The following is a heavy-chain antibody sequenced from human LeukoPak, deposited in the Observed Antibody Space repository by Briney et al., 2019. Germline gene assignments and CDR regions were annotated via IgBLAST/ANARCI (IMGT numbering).Heavy chain of an antibody. V-gene: IGHV3-30*02. Sequence: PGGTLRLSCAASGFTFSSFGMHWVRQAPGKGLDWVAAIVNDGSQTSYADSVKGRFTISRDNSKNTLYLQMNSLRAEDTAVYYCAKDKAGHYDILTGYYCDAFDIWGQGTMVTVSS. CDR3: AKDKAGHYDILTGYYCDAFDI. CDR1: GFTFSSFG. D-gene: IGHD3-9*01. CDR2: IVNDGSQT. J-gene: IGHJ3*02.